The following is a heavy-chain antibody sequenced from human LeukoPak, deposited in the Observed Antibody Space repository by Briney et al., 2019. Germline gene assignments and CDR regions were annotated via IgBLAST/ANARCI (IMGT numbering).Heavy chain of an antibody. Sequence: GGSLRLSCAASGFTFSNYAMNWVRQAPGKGLEWVSVIRGSGGDTYYADSVKGRFTISRDNSKNRLYLRMNSLRAEDTALYYCGKDLVVVHRLVNYFDSWGEGTLVTVSS. D-gene: IGHD2-2*01. CDR3: GKDLVVVHRLVNYFDS. J-gene: IGHJ4*02. CDR2: IRGSGGDT. V-gene: IGHV3-23*01. CDR1: GFTFSNYA.